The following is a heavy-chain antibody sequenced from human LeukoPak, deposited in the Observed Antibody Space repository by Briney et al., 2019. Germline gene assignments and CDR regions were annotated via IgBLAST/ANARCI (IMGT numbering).Heavy chain of an antibody. V-gene: IGHV4-39*01. CDR1: GGSISSSSYY. Sequence: SETLSLTCTVSGGSISSSSYYWGWIRQPPGKGLEWIGSIYYSGSTYYNPSLRSRATFSVDTSKNQFSLRLSSVTAADTAVYYCARHGAGDRAFYYYYYYMDVWGKGTTVTASS. CDR2: IYYSGST. CDR3: ARHGAGDRAFYYYYYYMDV. J-gene: IGHJ6*03. D-gene: IGHD7-27*01.